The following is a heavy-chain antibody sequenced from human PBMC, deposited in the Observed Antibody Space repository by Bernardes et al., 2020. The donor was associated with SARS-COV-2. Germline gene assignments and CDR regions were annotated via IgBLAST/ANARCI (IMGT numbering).Heavy chain of an antibody. Sequence: ASVKVSCKASGYTFTGYYMHWVRQAPGQGLEWMGWINPNSGGTNYAQKFQGRVTMTRDTSISTAYMELSRLTSDDTAVYYCALSTGGGYNWFDPWGQGTLVTVSS. CDR2: INPNSGGT. J-gene: IGHJ5*02. CDR3: ALSTGGGYNWFDP. V-gene: IGHV1-2*02. D-gene: IGHD5-12*01. CDR1: GYTFTGYY.